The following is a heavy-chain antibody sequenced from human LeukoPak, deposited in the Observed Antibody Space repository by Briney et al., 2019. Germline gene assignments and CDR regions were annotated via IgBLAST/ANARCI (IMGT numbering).Heavy chain of an antibody. D-gene: IGHD1-26*01. J-gene: IGHJ4*02. CDR1: GGSFSGYY. CDR2: INHSGST. Sequence: PSETLSLTCAVYGGSFSGYYWSWIRQPPGKGLEWIGEINHSGSTNYNPSLKSRVTISVDTSKNQFSLKLSSVTAADTAVYYCASLLYSGGPGSWGQGTLVTVSS. CDR3: ASLLYSGGPGS. V-gene: IGHV4-34*01.